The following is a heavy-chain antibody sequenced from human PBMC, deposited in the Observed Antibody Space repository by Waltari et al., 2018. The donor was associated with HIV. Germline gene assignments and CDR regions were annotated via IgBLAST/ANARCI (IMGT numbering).Heavy chain of an antibody. CDR3: ARVRRPSGSYYLSY. CDR2: MNPNTGDT. Sequence: QVQLVQSGAAVKKPGASVKVSCKASGYTFTSYNIYWVRQAPGQGLEWMGWMNPNTGDTAYAQKFQGRVTMTRNTSMSTAYMELSSLRSEDTAVYYCARVRRPSGSYYLSYWGQGTLVTVSS. CDR1: GYTFTSYN. D-gene: IGHD1-26*01. V-gene: IGHV1-8*01. J-gene: IGHJ4*02.